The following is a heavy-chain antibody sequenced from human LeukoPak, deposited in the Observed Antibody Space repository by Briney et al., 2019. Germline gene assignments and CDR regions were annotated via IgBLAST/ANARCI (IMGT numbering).Heavy chain of an antibody. CDR1: GFTFSSYA. CDR2: ISYDGSNK. J-gene: IGHJ3*02. V-gene: IGHV3-30*04. D-gene: IGHD6-13*01. CDR3: AKEKTRGYSIDAFDI. Sequence: GGSLRLSCAASGFTFSSYAMHWVRQAPGKGLEWVAVISYDGSNKYYADSVKGRFTISRDNSKNTLYLQMNSLRAEDTAIYYCAKEKTRGYSIDAFDIWGQRTMVTVSS.